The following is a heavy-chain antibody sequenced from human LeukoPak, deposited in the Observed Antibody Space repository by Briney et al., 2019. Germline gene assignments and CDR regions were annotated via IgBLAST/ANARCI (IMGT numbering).Heavy chain of an antibody. CDR1: GGSFSSYY. V-gene: IGHV4-59*01. J-gene: IGHJ3*02. CDR2: IYYSGST. D-gene: IGHD3-22*01. Sequence: SATLSLTCTASGGSFSSYYWSWIRQPPGKGLEWIGYIYYSGSTNYIPSLKNRGTIAVEPSKNQYSLKLRSGSAADTAVYFCARGTRTLIEGNDAFGSWGQGTMVTVSS. CDR3: ARGTRTLIEGNDAFGS.